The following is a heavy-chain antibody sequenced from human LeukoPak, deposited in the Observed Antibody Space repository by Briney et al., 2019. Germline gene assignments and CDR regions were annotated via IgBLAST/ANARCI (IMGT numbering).Heavy chain of an antibody. CDR3: ARLHMVRDSNYYYYXMDV. CDR2: INHSGST. Sequence: PSETLSLTCAVYGGSFSGYYWSWIRQPPGKGLEWIGEINHSGSTNYNPSLKSRVTISVDTSKNQFSLKLSSVTAADTAVYYCARLHMVRDSNYYYYXMDVXGXGTXVTVX. J-gene: IGHJ6*02. CDR1: GGSFSGYY. D-gene: IGHD3-10*01. V-gene: IGHV4-34*01.